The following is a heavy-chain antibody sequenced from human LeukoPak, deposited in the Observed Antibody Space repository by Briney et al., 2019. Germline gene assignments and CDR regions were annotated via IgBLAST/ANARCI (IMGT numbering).Heavy chain of an antibody. D-gene: IGHD6-19*01. CDR1: GFTFSDYW. J-gene: IGHJ4*02. Sequence: GGSLRLSCAASGFTFSDYWMTWVRQAPGKGLQWVAHIKGDGSDKYYVDSLKGRFTISRDNAKTSLYLQMDSLRAEDTAVYYCAIWSSGWQFDYWGPGTLVTVSS. CDR3: AIWSSGWQFDY. V-gene: IGHV3-7*05. CDR2: IKGDGSDK.